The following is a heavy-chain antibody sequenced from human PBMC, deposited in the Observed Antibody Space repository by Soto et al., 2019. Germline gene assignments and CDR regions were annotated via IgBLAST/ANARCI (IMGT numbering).Heavy chain of an antibody. CDR1: GGSFSGYY. D-gene: IGHD6-13*01. Sequence: SETLSLTCAVYGGSFSGYYWSWIRQPPGKGLEWIGEINHSGSTNYNPSLKSRVTISVDTSKNQFSLKLSSVTAADTAVYYCARPDSSSWAAPFGSCGQGTLVTVSS. CDR2: INHSGST. J-gene: IGHJ4*02. CDR3: ARPDSSSWAAPFGS. V-gene: IGHV4-34*01.